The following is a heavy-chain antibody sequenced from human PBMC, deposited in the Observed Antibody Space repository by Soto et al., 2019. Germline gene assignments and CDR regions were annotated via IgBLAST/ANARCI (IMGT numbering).Heavy chain of an antibody. Sequence: SVKVSCKASGGTFSSYAISWVRQAPGQGLEWMGGIIPIFGTANYAQKFQGRVTITADASTSTAYMELGSLRYEDTAVYYCARSPRIVTAASGIRDFDYWGQGTLVTVSS. CDR2: IIPIFGTA. D-gene: IGHD3-16*02. V-gene: IGHV1-69*13. CDR1: GGTFSSYA. CDR3: ARSPRIVTAASGIRDFDY. J-gene: IGHJ4*02.